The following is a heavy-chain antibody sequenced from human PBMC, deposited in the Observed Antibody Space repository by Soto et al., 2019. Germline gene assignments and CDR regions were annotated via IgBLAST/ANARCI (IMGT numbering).Heavy chain of an antibody. D-gene: IGHD5-18*01. Sequence: SETLSLTCTVSGASVSTGAYYWGWVRQRPGKGLEWVGYIYESGYTYYNTSLKSRLTISLDRSNNQFSLGLTSVTAADTAVYYCVRALGHTAMVYPWFDPWGQGTLVTVSS. CDR3: VRALGHTAMVYPWFDP. V-gene: IGHV4-31*02. CDR2: IYESGYT. CDR1: GASVSTGAYY. J-gene: IGHJ5*02.